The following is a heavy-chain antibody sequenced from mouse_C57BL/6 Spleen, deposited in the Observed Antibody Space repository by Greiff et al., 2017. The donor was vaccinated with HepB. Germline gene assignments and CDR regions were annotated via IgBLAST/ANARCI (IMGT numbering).Heavy chain of an antibody. V-gene: IGHV1-64*01. D-gene: IGHD1-1*01. J-gene: IGHJ2*01. CDR3: ARDPTTVVAYYFDY. Sequence: GAELVKPGASVKLSCKASGYTFTSYWMHWVKQRPGQGLEWIGMIHPNSGSTNYNEKFKSKATLTVDKSSSTAYMQLSSLTSEDSAVYYCARDPTTVVAYYFDYWGQGTTLTVSS. CDR1: GYTFTSYW. CDR2: IHPNSGST.